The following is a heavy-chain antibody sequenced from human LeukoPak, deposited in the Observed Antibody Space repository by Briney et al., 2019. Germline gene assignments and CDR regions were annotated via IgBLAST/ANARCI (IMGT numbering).Heavy chain of an antibody. Sequence: ASVKVSCKASGYTFTSYGISWVRQAPGQGLEWMGWISAYNGNTNYAQKLQGRVTMTTDTSTSTAYMELRSLRSDDTVVYYCAREKRGYSYGYLDYWGQGTLVTVSS. CDR2: ISAYNGNT. CDR1: GYTFTSYG. V-gene: IGHV1-18*04. J-gene: IGHJ4*02. D-gene: IGHD5-18*01. CDR3: AREKRGYSYGYLDY.